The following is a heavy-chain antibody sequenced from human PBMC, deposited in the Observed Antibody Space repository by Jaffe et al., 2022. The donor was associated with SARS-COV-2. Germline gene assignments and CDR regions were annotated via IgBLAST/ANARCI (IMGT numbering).Heavy chain of an antibody. V-gene: IGHV4-59*01. CDR2: IYYSGST. CDR3: ARANYGDYSPFFDY. CDR1: GGSISSYY. D-gene: IGHD4-17*01. Sequence: QVQLQESGPGLVKPSETLSLTCTVSGGSISSYYWSWIRQPPGKGLEWIGYIYYSGSTNYNPSLKSRVTISVDTSKNQFSLKLSSVTAADTAVYYCARANYGDYSPFFDYWGQGTLVTVSS. J-gene: IGHJ4*02.